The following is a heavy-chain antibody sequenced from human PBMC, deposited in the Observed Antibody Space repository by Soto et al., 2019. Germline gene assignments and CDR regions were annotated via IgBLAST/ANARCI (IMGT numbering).Heavy chain of an antibody. J-gene: IGHJ1*01. Sequence: VSVKVSCKACGYTFTSYYMHWVRQAPGQGSEWMGIINPSGGSTSYAQKFQGRVTMTRDTSTSTVYMELSSLRSEDTAVYYCARALRGGYCSSTSCYELAAAAAATEYLQHWGQGTLVSGTS. V-gene: IGHV1-46*01. CDR2: INPSGGST. CDR3: ARALRGGYCSSTSCYELAAAAAATEYLQH. D-gene: IGHD2-2*01. CDR1: GYTFTSYY.